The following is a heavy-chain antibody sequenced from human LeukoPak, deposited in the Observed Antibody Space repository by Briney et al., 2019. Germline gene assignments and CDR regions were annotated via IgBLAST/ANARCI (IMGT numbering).Heavy chain of an antibody. CDR2: IKQDGSEK. V-gene: IGHV3-7*03. J-gene: IGHJ4*02. D-gene: IGHD3/OR15-3a*01. Sequence: PGGSLRLSCAPSGFTFSSYWMSWVPQAPGKGLECVTDIKQDGSEKYYVDPVKGRFTISRDNAKNSLYLQMNSLRAEDRAVYYCARRGTGYYHFDYWGQGNLVTVFS. CDR3: ARRGTGYYHFDY. CDR1: GFTFSSYW.